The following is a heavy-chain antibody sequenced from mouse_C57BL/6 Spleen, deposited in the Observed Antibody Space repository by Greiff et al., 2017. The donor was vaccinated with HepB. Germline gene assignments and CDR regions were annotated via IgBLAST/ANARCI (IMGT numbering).Heavy chain of an antibody. J-gene: IGHJ4*01. CDR1: GFTFSSYA. V-gene: IGHV5-9-1*02. CDR2: ISSGGDYI. D-gene: IGHD1-1*01. Sequence: EVQGVESGEGLVKPGGSLKLSCAASGFTFSSYAMSWVRQTPEKRLEWVAYISSGGDYIYYADTVKGRFTISRDNARNTLYLQMSSLKSEDTAMYYCTRGIYYYGSSPYAMDYWGQGTSVTVSS. CDR3: TRGIYYYGSSPYAMDY.